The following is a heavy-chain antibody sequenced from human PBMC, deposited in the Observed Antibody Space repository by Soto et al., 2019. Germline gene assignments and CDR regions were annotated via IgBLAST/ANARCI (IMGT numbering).Heavy chain of an antibody. CDR2: ISGSGGST. J-gene: IGHJ6*02. Sequence: GXSLRLSCAASGFTFSSYAISWVVQAPGKGLEWVSAISGSGGSTYYADSVKGRFTISRDNSKNTLYLQMNSLRAEDTAVYYCARIPVATFPSNYGMDVWGQGTTVTVSS. CDR3: ARIPVATFPSNYGMDV. V-gene: IGHV3-23*01. CDR1: GFTFSSYA. D-gene: IGHD6-19*01.